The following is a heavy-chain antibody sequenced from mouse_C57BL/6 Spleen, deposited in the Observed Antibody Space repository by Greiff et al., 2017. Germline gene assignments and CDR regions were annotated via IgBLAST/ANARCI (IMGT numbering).Heavy chain of an antibody. J-gene: IGHJ2*01. V-gene: IGHV14-1*01. CDR2: IDPEDGNT. CDR1: GFNINDYY. CDR3: TTGNGGYSNYEGY. D-gene: IGHD2-5*01. Sequence: VQLQQSGAELVRPGASVTLSCTASGFNINDYYMHWVQQRPEQGLEWIGRIDPEDGNTEYAPQFQGKATMTADTSSNTAYLQLSSLTSEDTAVYYCTTGNGGYSNYEGYWGQGTTRTVSS.